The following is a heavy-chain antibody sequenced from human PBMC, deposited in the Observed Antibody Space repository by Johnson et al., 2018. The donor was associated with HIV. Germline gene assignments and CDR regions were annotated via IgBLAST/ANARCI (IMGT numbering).Heavy chain of an antibody. V-gene: IGHV3-64*01. CDR3: ARGTVCGGDCYSRAFDI. J-gene: IGHJ3*02. D-gene: IGHD2-21*02. Sequence: VQLVESGGGLVQPGGSLRLSCADSGFTFSTYAMHWVRQAPGKGLEYVSGVSSNGGSTYYANSVKGRFTISRDNSKNTLYLQMGSLRAEDMAVYYCARGTVCGGDCYSRAFDIWGQGTMVTVSS. CDR2: VSSNGGST. CDR1: GFTFSTYA.